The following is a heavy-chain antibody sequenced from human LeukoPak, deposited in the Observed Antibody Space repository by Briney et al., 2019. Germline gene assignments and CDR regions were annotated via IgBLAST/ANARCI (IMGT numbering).Heavy chain of an antibody. D-gene: IGHD1-26*01. V-gene: IGHV3-53*01. CDR3: ARGGGGWYFDY. J-gene: IGHJ4*02. Sequence: PGGSLRLSCAASGFTFSSYSMNWVRQAPGKGLEWVSVIYSGGSTYYADSVKGRFTISRDNSKNTLYLQMNSLRAEDTAVYYCARGGGGWYFDYWGQGTLVTVSS. CDR2: IYSGGST. CDR1: GFTFSSYS.